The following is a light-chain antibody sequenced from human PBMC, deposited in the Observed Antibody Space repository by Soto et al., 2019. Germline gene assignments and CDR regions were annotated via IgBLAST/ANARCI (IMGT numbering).Light chain of an antibody. CDR1: QSISSW. CDR2: KAS. Sequence: DIPMTQSPSTLSASVEDRVTITCRASQSISSWLAWYQQKPGKAPKLLIYKASNLGSGVPSRFSGSGSGTEFTLTISSLQPDDFATYYCQQYNSYPYTFGQGTKLEIK. V-gene: IGKV1-5*03. CDR3: QQYNSYPYT. J-gene: IGKJ2*01.